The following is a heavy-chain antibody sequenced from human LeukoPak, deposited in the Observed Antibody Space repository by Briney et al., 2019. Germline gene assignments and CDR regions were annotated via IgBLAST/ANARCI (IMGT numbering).Heavy chain of an antibody. CDR2: IYSGGST. CDR1: GFTVSSNY. D-gene: IGHD1-14*01. J-gene: IGHJ4*02. V-gene: IGHV3-53*05. CDR3: AKDPHGTPTGYFDY. Sequence: GGSLRLSCAASGFTVSSNYMSWVRQAPGKGLEWVSVIYSGGSTYYADSVKGRFTISGDDSKNTLYLQMNSLRAEDMALYYCAKDPHGTPTGYFDYWGQGTLVTVSS.